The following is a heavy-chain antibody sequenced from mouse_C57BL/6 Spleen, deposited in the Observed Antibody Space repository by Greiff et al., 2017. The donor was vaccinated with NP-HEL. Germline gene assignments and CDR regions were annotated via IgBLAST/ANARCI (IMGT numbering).Heavy chain of an antibody. CDR3: ARITLYYGNYAMDY. CDR1: GYTFTSYW. J-gene: IGHJ4*01. CDR2: IYPGSGST. D-gene: IGHD2-1*01. V-gene: IGHV1-55*01. Sequence: VQLQQPGAELVKPGASVKMSCKASGYTFTSYWITWVKQRPGQGLEWIGDIYPGSGSTNYNEKFKSKATLTVDTSSSTAYMQLSSLTSEDSAVYCCARITLYYGNYAMDYWGQGTSVTVSS.